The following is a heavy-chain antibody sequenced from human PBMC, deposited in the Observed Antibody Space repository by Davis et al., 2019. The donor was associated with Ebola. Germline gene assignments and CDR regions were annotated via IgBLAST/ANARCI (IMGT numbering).Heavy chain of an antibody. CDR1: GFTFSHSW. CDR2: ISYDGSNK. J-gene: IGHJ4*02. Sequence: GESLKISCAASGFTFSHSWMSWVRRAPGKGLEWVAVISYDGSNKYYADSVKGRFTISRDNSKNTLYLQMNSLRPEDTAVYYCARDSDDYSFDYWGQGTLVTVSS. D-gene: IGHD4-11*01. V-gene: IGHV3-30*03. CDR3: ARDSDDYSFDY.